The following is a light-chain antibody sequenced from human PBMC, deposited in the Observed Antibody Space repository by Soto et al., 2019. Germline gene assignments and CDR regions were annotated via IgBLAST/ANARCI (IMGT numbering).Light chain of an antibody. J-gene: IGKJ1*01. V-gene: IGKV3-20*01. CDR3: QQCYSSVT. Sequence: EIVLTQSPGSLSLSPGERATLSCRASQSVSSTFFAWYQQRPGQAPRLLMYGASSRATGIPERFSGSGSGTDFTLPLSRMGPEDFAVYYCQQCYSSVTVGQGAKVEIK. CDR2: GAS. CDR1: QSVSSTF.